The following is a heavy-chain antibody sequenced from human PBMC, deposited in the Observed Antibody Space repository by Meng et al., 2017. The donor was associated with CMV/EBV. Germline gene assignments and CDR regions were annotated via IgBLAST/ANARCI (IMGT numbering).Heavy chain of an antibody. J-gene: IGHJ4*02. V-gene: IGHV4-34*01. D-gene: IGHD1-14*01. CDR2: INHSGST. CDR1: GGSFSGYY. CDR3: ARAKTMDY. Sequence: SQTLSLTCAVYGGSFSGYYWSWIRQPPGKGLEWIGEINHSGSTNYNPSLKSRVTISVGTSKNQFSLKLSSVTAADTAVYYCARAKTMDYWGQGTLVTVSS.